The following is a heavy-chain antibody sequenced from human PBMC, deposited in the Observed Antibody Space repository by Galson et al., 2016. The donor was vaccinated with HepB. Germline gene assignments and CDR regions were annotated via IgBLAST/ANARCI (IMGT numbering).Heavy chain of an antibody. J-gene: IGHJ6*03. CDR1: GGTFSTYG. Sequence: SVKVSCKASGGTFSTYGVNWVRQAPGQGLEWLGGIIPFFATTNYAPKFQGRVTITPDKSTGTAYMELNSLRPENTAIYYCAGGGRVAARRGYYYFYMDVWGNGTTVTVSS. V-gene: IGHV1-69*06. CDR2: IIPFFATT. D-gene: IGHD6-6*01. CDR3: AGGGRVAARRGYYYFYMDV.